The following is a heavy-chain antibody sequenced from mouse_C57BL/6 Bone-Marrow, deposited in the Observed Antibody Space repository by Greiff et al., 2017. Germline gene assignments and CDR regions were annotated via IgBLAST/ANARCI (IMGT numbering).Heavy chain of an antibody. CDR1: GYTFTSYG. CDR3: ARREAAQPYYFDY. V-gene: IGHV1-81*01. CDR2: IYPRRGNT. J-gene: IGHJ2*01. D-gene: IGHD3-2*02. Sequence: VQLQQSGAELARPGASVKLSCKASGYTFTSYGISWVKQRTGQGLEWIGEIYPRRGNTYYNEKFKGKATLTADKSSSTAYMELRSLTSEYSAVYFCARREAAQPYYFDYWGQGTTLTVSS.